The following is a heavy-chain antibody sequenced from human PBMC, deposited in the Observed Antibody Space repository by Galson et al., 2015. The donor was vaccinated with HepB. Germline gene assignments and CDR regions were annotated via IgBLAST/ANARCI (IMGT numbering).Heavy chain of an antibody. J-gene: IGHJ4*02. CDR1: GFDASAVA. V-gene: IGHV3-30*04. CDR3: ARTFYFDY. Sequence: YLRLSCAASGFDASAVAMHWVRQTPGKGLEWVAVLSSNEKNIYYAHSVRGRFTISRDTSKDTLSLQMNSVKAEDTAVYYFARTFYFDYWGQGTPVTVSS. CDR2: LSSNEKNI.